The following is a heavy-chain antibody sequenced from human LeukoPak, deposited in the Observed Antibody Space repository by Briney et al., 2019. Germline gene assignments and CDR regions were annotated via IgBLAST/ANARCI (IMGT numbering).Heavy chain of an antibody. J-gene: IGHJ4*02. Sequence: PGGSLRLSCAASGFTFSSYGMHWVRQAPGKGLEWVAVISYDGSNKYYADSVKGRFTISRDNSKNTLYLQMNSLRAEDTAVYYCAKDLFGGRYHVDYWGQGTLVTVSS. CDR1: GFTFSSYG. CDR3: AKDLFGGRYHVDY. V-gene: IGHV3-30*18. CDR2: ISYDGSNK. D-gene: IGHD1-26*01.